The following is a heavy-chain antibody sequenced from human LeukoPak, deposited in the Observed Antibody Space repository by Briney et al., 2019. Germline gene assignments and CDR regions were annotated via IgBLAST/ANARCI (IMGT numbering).Heavy chain of an antibody. V-gene: IGHV4-38-2*02. CDR3: AREGPMFDSGSYSKSVGY. CDR1: GYSVNNIYY. D-gene: IGHD3-10*01. CDR2: INHDGTT. Sequence: SETLSLTCSVSGYSVNNIYYWDWIRQPPGKGLEFIGSINHDGTTYYNSALKSRVTISVDTTKNQFSLKVNSVTAADTAVYYCAREGPMFDSGSYSKSVGYWGQGTLVTVSS. J-gene: IGHJ4*02.